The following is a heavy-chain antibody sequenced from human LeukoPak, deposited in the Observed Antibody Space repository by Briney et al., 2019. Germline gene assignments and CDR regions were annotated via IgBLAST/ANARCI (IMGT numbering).Heavy chain of an antibody. CDR2: VSPHVNTI. D-gene: IGHD2-15*01. J-gene: IGHJ5*02. CDR3: ARDSEVVVGGSSWFDP. V-gene: IGHV3-30-3*01. CDR1: GFTFTDHS. Sequence: GGSLRLSCVASGFTFTDHSMHWVRQPPGKGLEWVAVVSPHVNTIFYADSMKGRFTISRDNSKNTIYLQIDSLRAEDTAVYYCARDSEVVVGGSSWFDPWGQGTLVTVSS.